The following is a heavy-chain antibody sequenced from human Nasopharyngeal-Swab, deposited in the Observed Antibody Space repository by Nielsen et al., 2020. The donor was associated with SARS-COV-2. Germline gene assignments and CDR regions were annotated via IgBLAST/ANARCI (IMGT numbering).Heavy chain of an antibody. Sequence: GESLKISCTTSGFTFGDYAMSWLRQAPGKGLEWVGFIRSQIYGGAPEYAASVKGRFTISRDGAESIAYLQMNSLQIEDTAVYYCARSVGSYYGQGAFDIWGQGTMVNVSS. CDR3: ARSVGSYYGQGAFDI. D-gene: IGHD1-26*01. V-gene: IGHV3-49*01. CDR1: GFTFGDYA. CDR2: IRSQIYGGAP. J-gene: IGHJ3*02.